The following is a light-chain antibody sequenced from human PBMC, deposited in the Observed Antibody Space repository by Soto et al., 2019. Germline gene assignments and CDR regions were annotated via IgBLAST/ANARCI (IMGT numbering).Light chain of an antibody. CDR1: SSDVGGYNY. CDR2: EVS. Sequence: SVLTQPASGCLSPGQSITISCTGTSSDVGGYNYVSWYQQHPGKAPKLMIYEVSNRPSGVSNRFSGSKSGNTASLNISGLQAEDEADYYCSSYTTSSTGVFGTGTKVTVL. V-gene: IGLV2-14*01. CDR3: SSYTTSSTGV. J-gene: IGLJ1*01.